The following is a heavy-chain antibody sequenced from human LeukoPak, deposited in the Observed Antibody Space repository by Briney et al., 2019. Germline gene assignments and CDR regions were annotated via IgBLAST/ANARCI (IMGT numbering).Heavy chain of an antibody. D-gene: IGHD2-15*01. CDR1: GFTFSSYG. J-gene: IGHJ3*02. CDR2: IRYDGSNK. CDR3: ANPYCSGGSCYGHDAFDI. Sequence: PGGSLRLSCAASGFTFSSYGMHWVRQAPGKGLEWVAFIRYDGSNKYYADSVKGRFTISRDNSKNTLYLQMNSLRAEDTAVYYCANPYCSGGSCYGHDAFDIWGQGTMVTVSS. V-gene: IGHV3-30*02.